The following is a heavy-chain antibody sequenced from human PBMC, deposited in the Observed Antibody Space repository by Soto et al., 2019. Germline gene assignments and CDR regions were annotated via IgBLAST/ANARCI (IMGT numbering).Heavy chain of an antibody. V-gene: IGHV1-69*01. CDR2: IIPIFGTA. Sequence: PGPQVKVSCKASGGTFSSYAISWVRQAPGQGLEWMGGIIPIFGTANYAQKFQGRVTITADESTSTAYMELSSLRSEDTAVYYCARALGSPYCSGGSCYGYWGQGTLVTVSS. CDR3: ARALGSPYCSGGSCYGY. J-gene: IGHJ4*02. CDR1: GGTFSSYA. D-gene: IGHD2-15*01.